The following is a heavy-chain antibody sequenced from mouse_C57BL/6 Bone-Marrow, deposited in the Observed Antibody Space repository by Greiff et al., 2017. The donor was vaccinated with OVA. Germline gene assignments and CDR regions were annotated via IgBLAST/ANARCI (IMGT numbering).Heavy chain of an antibody. D-gene: IGHD4-1*01. Sequence: VKLQESGPGLVQPSQSLSITCTVSGFSLTSYGVHWVRQSPGKGLEWLGVIWSGGSTDYNAAFISRLSISKDNSKSQVFFKMNSLQADDTAIYYCARANWDYFDDWGQGTTLTVSS. J-gene: IGHJ2*01. V-gene: IGHV2-2*01. CDR2: IWSGGST. CDR1: GFSLTSYG. CDR3: ARANWDYFDD.